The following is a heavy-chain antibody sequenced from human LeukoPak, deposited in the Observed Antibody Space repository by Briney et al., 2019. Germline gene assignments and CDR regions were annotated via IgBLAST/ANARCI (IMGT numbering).Heavy chain of an antibody. J-gene: IGHJ5*02. V-gene: IGHV4-59*01. D-gene: IGHD3-3*01. CDR3: AREGVSDFWSGYYHNWFDP. Sequence: SETLSLTCTVSGGSISSYYWSWIRQPPGKGLEWIGYIYYSGSTNYNPSLKSRVTISVDTSKNQFSLKLSSVTAADTAVYYCAREGVSDFWSGYYHNWFDPWGQGTLVTVSS. CDR2: IYYSGST. CDR1: GGSISSYY.